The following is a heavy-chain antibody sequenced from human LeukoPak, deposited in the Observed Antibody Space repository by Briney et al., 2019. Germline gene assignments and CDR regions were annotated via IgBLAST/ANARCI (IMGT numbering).Heavy chain of an antibody. V-gene: IGHV4-39*07. Sequence: SETLSLTCTVSGGSISSSSYYWGWIRQPPGKGLEWIGSIYYSGSTYYNPSLKSRVTISVDTSKNQFSLKLSSVTAADTAVYYCARAFRYCSSTSCYPDNAFDIWGQGTMVTVSS. CDR2: IYYSGST. CDR3: ARAFRYCSSTSCYPDNAFDI. CDR1: GGSISSSSYY. J-gene: IGHJ3*02. D-gene: IGHD2-2*01.